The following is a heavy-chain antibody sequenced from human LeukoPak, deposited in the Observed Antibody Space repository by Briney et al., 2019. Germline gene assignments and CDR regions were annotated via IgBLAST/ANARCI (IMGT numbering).Heavy chain of an antibody. CDR2: INPSGGST. V-gene: IGHV1-46*01. D-gene: IGHD6-6*01. J-gene: IGHJ5*02. CDR3: ARDPRRSIAAHLGPNWFDP. CDR1: GYTFTSYY. Sequence: GASVKVSCKASGYTFTSYYMHWVRQAPGQGLEWMGIINPSGGSTSYAQKFQGRVTMTRDTSTSTVYMELSSLRSEDTAVYYCARDPRRSIAAHLGPNWFDPWGQGTLVTVSS.